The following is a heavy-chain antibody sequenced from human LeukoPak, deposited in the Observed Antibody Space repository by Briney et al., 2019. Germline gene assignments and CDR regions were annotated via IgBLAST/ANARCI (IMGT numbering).Heavy chain of an antibody. CDR3: ARAPSDFWSGYQHPINLDY. CDR1: GFTFSSYW. J-gene: IGHJ4*02. D-gene: IGHD3-3*01. Sequence: GGSLRLSCAASGFTFSSYWMSWVRQAPGKGLEWVANIKQDGSEKYYVDSVKGRFTISRDNAKNSLYLQMNSLRAEDTAVYYCARAPSDFWSGYQHPINLDYWGQGTLVTVSS. CDR2: IKQDGSEK. V-gene: IGHV3-7*01.